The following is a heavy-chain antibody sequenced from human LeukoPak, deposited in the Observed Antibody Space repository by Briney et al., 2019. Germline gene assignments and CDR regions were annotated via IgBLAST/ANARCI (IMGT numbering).Heavy chain of an antibody. D-gene: IGHD5-12*01. V-gene: IGHV4-30-4*02. Sequence: SETLSLTCTVSGGSISSGDYYWSWIRQPPGKGLEWIGYIYYSGSTYYNPSLKSRVTISMDTSKTQFSLKLRSVTAADTAFYYCAGTHESGGYPTMYFDYWGQGTLVTVSS. CDR3: AGTHESGGYPTMYFDY. J-gene: IGHJ4*02. CDR2: IYYSGST. CDR1: GGSISSGDYY.